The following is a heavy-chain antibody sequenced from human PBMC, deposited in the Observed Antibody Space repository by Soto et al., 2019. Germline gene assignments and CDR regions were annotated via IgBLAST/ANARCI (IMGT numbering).Heavy chain of an antibody. CDR1: GGSFTGYY. V-gene: IGHV4-34*01. D-gene: IGHD5-12*01. Sequence: QVQLQQWGAGLLKPSETLSLTCAVNGGSFTGYYWSWVRQPPGKGLEWIGEVKDGGVTNYSPSLRSLVTISSDAPKKQFCLKVTSVTAADTAVYYCTRGQEGVVATHWDQGTLVTVSS. CDR2: VKDGGVT. J-gene: IGHJ4*02. CDR3: TRGQEGVVATH.